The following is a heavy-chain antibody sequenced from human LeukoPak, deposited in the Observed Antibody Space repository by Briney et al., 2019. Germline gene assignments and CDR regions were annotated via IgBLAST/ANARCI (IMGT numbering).Heavy chain of an antibody. CDR1: GFTFSSYA. CDR3: AKDLDYYGSGSYYYYYYGMDV. CDR2: ISGSGCST. V-gene: IGHV3-23*01. Sequence: GGSLRLSCAASGFTFSSYAMSWVRQAPGKGLEWVSAISGSGCSTYYADSVKGRFTISRDNSKNTLYLQMNSLRAEDTAVYYCAKDLDYYGSGSYYYYYYGMDVWGQGTTVTVSS. D-gene: IGHD3-10*01. J-gene: IGHJ6*02.